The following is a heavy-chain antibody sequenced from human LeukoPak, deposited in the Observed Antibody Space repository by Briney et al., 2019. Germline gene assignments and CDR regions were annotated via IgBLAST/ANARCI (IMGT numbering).Heavy chain of an antibody. Sequence: PGGSLRLSCAASGFTFSSYAMSWVPQAPGKGLEWVSGISGSDTTYYADSVRGRFTISRDYSKNTLFLQINSLRAEDTAVYYCAKLSRGSAVVNDAFDIWGHGTMVTVSS. CDR3: AKLSRGSAVVNDAFDI. CDR1: GFTFSSYA. CDR2: ISGSDTT. V-gene: IGHV3-23*01. D-gene: IGHD2-21*01. J-gene: IGHJ3*02.